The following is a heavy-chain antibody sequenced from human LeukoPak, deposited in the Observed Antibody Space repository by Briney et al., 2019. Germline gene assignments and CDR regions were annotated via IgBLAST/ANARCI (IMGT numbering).Heavy chain of an antibody. V-gene: IGHV3-9*03. J-gene: IGHJ4*02. D-gene: IGHD1-26*01. CDR2: ISWNSGSI. CDR1: GFTFDDYA. Sequence: GGSLRLSCAASGFTFDDYAMHWVRQAPGKGLEWVSGISWNSGSIGYADSVKGRFTISRDNAKNSLYLQMNSLRAEDMALYYCAKDGSDSGSYQGYYFDYWGQGTLVTVPS. CDR3: AKDGSDSGSYQGYYFDY.